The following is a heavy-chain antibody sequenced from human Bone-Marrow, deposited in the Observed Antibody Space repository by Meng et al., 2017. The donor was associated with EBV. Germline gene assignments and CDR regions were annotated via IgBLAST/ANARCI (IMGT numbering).Heavy chain of an antibody. CDR1: GGSFSGSD. CDR2: INLGGNT. CDR3: ATWNNNGWYYGY. D-gene: IGHD6-19*01. Sequence: QGQFQDGGQSLVKPSETLSPTFAVYGGSFSGSDWSWIRQPPGKGLEWIGEINLGGNTNYNPSLKSRVSISVDTSKNHFSLKVNSVTAADTAVYYCATWNNNGWYYGYWGQGTLVTVSS. J-gene: IGHJ4*01. V-gene: IGHV4-34*01.